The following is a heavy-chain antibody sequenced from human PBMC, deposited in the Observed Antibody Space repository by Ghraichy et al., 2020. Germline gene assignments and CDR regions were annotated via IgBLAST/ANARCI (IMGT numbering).Heavy chain of an antibody. V-gene: IGHV3-21*01. CDR1: GFTFSSFS. J-gene: IGHJ4*02. D-gene: IGHD3-22*01. CDR2: ISSSSSYI. CDR3: ACGIGGGGYYYQALFDY. Sequence: GGSLRLSCAASGFTFSSFSMNWVRQAPGKGLEWVSSISSSSSYIYYADAVKGRFTISRDNAKNSLYLQMNSLRAEDTALYYSACGIGGGGYYYQALFDYWGQGTLVTVSS.